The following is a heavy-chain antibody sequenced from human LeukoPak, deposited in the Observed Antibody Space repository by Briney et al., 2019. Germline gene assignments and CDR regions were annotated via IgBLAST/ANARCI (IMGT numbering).Heavy chain of an antibody. D-gene: IGHD3-10*01. J-gene: IGHJ4*02. CDR3: ARGRLLWFGGLGLPY. V-gene: IGHV1-2*02. CDR1: GYTFTGYY. Sequence: ASVKVSCKASGYTFTGYYMHWVRQAPGQGLEWMGWINPNSGGTNYAQKFQGRVTMTRDTSISTAYMELSRLRSDDTAVYYCARGRLLWFGGLGLPYWGQGTLVTVSS. CDR2: INPNSGGT.